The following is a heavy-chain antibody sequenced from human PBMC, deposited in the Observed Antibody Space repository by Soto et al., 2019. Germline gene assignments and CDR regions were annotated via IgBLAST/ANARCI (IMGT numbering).Heavy chain of an antibody. CDR2: IYYSGST. Sequence: SETLSLTCTVSGGSISSSSDYWGWIRQPPGKGLEWIGSIYYSGSTHYNPSLKSRVTISVDTSKNQFSLKLSSVTAADTAVYYCARHITMVRGVMWFDPWGQGTLVTVSS. J-gene: IGHJ5*02. D-gene: IGHD3-10*01. CDR1: GGSISSSSDY. CDR3: ARHITMVRGVMWFDP. V-gene: IGHV4-39*01.